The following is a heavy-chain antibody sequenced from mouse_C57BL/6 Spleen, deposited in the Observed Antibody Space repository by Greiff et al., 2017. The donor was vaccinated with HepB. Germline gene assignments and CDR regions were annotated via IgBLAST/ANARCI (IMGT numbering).Heavy chain of an antibody. Sequence: QVQLKQPGAELVKPGASVKMSCKASGYTFTSYWITWVKQRPGQGLEWIGDIYPGSGSTNYNEKFKSKATLTVDTSSSTAYMQLSSLTSEDSAVYYCAQGDSNYDAMDYWGQGTSVTVSS. CDR1: GYTFTSYW. CDR2: IYPGSGST. V-gene: IGHV1-55*01. CDR3: AQGDSNYDAMDY. J-gene: IGHJ4*01. D-gene: IGHD2-5*01.